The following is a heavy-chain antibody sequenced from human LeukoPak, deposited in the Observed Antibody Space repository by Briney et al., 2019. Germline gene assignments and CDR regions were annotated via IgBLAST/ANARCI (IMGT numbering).Heavy chain of an antibody. CDR3: ARDSAMVFGFFWFDP. Sequence: GGSLRLSCAASGFTFSSYWMSWVRQAPGKGLEWVANIKQDGSEKYYVDSVKGRFTISRDNAKNSLYLQMNSLRAEDTAVYYCARDSAMVFGFFWFDPWGQGTLATVSS. D-gene: IGHD3-16*01. CDR2: IKQDGSEK. V-gene: IGHV3-7*01. J-gene: IGHJ5*02. CDR1: GFTFSSYW.